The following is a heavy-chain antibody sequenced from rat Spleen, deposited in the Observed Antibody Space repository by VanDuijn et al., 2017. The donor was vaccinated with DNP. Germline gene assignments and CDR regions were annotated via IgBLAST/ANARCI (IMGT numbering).Heavy chain of an antibody. D-gene: IGHD4-1*01. CDR3: TRCSTRAARLFDN. CDR1: GFTFSSYW. CDR2: INTDGGST. V-gene: IGHV5-58*01. J-gene: IGHJ2*01. Sequence: EVQLVESGGGLVQPGRSLKLSCVASGFTFSSYWMYWIRQAPGKGLEWVASINTDGGSTYYPDSVKGRFTISRDNAENTVYLQMNSLRSEDTATYYCTRCSTRAARLFDNWGQGAMVTVSS.